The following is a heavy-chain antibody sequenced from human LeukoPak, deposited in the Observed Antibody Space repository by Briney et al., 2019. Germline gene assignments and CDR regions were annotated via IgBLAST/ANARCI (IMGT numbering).Heavy chain of an antibody. Sequence: TASETLSFTCTISGGSIITSTSYWTWIRQPPGKGLEWIGNIYYSGSTFYNPSLKSRVTISVDTSKNQFSLKLTSVTAADTAVYYCARTRDGYNYGGPFDYWGQVTLVTVSS. CDR3: ARTRDGYNYGGPFDY. V-gene: IGHV4-39*07. CDR2: IYYSGST. J-gene: IGHJ4*02. D-gene: IGHD5-24*01. CDR1: GGSIITSTSY.